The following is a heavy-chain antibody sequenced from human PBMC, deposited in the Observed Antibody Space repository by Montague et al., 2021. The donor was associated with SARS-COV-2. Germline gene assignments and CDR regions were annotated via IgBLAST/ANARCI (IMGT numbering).Heavy chain of an antibody. J-gene: IGHJ4*02. CDR1: GGSISSYY. D-gene: IGHD3-9*01. Sequence: SETLSLTCTVSGGSISSYYWSWIRQPPGKGLEWIGYIYYSGSTNYNPSLKSRVTISVDTSKNQFSLKLSSVTAADTAVYYCARHAHGYFGWLHEGYFDYWGQGTLVTVSS. CDR2: IYYSGST. CDR3: ARHAHGYFGWLHEGYFDY. V-gene: IGHV4-59*08.